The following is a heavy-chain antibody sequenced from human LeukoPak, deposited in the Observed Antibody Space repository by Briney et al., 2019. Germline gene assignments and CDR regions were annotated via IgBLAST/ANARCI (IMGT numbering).Heavy chain of an antibody. V-gene: IGHV4-61*05. CDR1: GGSISSSSYY. J-gene: IGHJ3*02. CDR2: IYYSGST. Sequence: SETLSLTCTVSGGSISSSSYYWGWIRQPPGKGLEWIGYIYYSGSTNYNPSLKSRVTMSVDTSKNQFSLKLSSVTAADTAVYYCATYYYDTNSIGRADAFDIWGQGTMVTVSS. CDR3: ATYYYDTNSIGRADAFDI. D-gene: IGHD3-22*01.